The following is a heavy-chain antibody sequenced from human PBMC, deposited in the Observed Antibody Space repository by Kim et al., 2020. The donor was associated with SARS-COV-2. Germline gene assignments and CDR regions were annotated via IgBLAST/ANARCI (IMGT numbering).Heavy chain of an antibody. V-gene: IGHV4-4*09. Sequence: TPSPKSRLPISVATSKNQFSLTLGSVTAADTAVYYCARNPGYSSISVDYWGQGTLVTVSS. J-gene: IGHJ4*02. CDR3: ARNPGYSSISVDY. D-gene: IGHD6-13*01.